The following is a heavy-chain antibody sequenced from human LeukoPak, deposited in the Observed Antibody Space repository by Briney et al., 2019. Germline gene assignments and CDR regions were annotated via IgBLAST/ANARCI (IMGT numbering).Heavy chain of an antibody. Sequence: SETLSLTCTVSGGSISSYYWSWIRQPPGKGLEWIGYIYYSGSTNYNPSLKSRVTISVDTSKNQFSLKLSSVTAADTAVYYCATGYSSSWTPFSNWYFDLWGRGTLVTVSS. J-gene: IGHJ2*01. CDR1: GGSISSYY. CDR2: IYYSGST. V-gene: IGHV4-59*01. CDR3: ATGYSSSWTPFSNWYFDL. D-gene: IGHD6-13*01.